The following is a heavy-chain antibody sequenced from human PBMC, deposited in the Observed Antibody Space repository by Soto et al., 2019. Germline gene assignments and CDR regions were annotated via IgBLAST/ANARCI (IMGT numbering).Heavy chain of an antibody. Sequence: EVQLVESGGGLVQPGGSLRLSCAASGFSFSSKWMHWVRHAPGKGLVWVSRINTDGGSTSHADFVKGRFTISRDNAKNTLYLQMNSLRTEDTAVYYCAREDFGVFSVAYFDYWGQGTLVTVSS. D-gene: IGHD3-3*01. CDR1: GFSFSSKW. CDR3: AREDFGVFSVAYFDY. V-gene: IGHV3-74*01. J-gene: IGHJ4*02. CDR2: INTDGGST.